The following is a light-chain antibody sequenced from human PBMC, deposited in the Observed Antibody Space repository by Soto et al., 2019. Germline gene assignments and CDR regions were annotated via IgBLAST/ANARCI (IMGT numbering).Light chain of an antibody. J-gene: IGLJ1*01. CDR1: SSDVGGYNY. V-gene: IGLV2-14*01. CDR2: DVS. Sequence: QSVLTQPASVSGSPVQSITISCTGTSSDVGGYNYVSWHQQHPGKAPKLMIYDVSNRPSGASNRFSGSKSGNTASLTISGLQAEDEADYYCSSYTSSSTYVFGTGTKVTVL. CDR3: SSYTSSSTYV.